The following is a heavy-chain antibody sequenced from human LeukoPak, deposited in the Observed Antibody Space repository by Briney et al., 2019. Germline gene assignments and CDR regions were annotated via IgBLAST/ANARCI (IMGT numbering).Heavy chain of an antibody. V-gene: IGHV4-4*07. Sequence: ASETLSLTCTVSGGSISSYYWSWIRQPAGKGLEWVGRIYTSGSTNYNPSLKSRVTMSVDTSKNQFSLKLSSVTAADTAVYYCAREYSSSWYIDYWGQGTLVTVSS. CDR3: AREYSSSWYIDY. CDR2: IYTSGST. D-gene: IGHD6-13*01. CDR1: GGSISSYY. J-gene: IGHJ4*02.